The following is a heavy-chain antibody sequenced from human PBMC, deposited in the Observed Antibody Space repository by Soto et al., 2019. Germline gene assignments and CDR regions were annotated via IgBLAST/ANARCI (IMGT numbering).Heavy chain of an antibody. CDR2: ISYDGSNK. Sequence: GSLRLSCAASGFTFSSYGMHWVRQAPGKGLEWVAVISYDGSNKYYADSVKGRFTISRDNSKNTLYLQMNSLRAEDTAVYYCAKDLGIVVVPAVRDWFAPWGQGTLVTVSS. J-gene: IGHJ5*02. V-gene: IGHV3-30*18. CDR1: GFTFSSYG. CDR3: AKDLGIVVVPAVRDWFAP. D-gene: IGHD2-2*01.